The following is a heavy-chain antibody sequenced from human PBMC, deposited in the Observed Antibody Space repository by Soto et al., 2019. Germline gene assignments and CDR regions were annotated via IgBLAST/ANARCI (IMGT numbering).Heavy chain of an antibody. J-gene: IGHJ5*02. D-gene: IGHD3-3*01. CDR1: GGTFGNTA. Sequence: QVQLVQSGAEVKEPVSSVNVSCKTSGGTFGNTAVTWVRQVPGQGLEWIGGIVPLFGTANYAQKFRGRVMITADESKSTAYMDLSNLRSDDTAIYYCARDGDPGYSFWSGPLGGGRFDPWGQGTLVTVSS. V-gene: IGHV1-69*12. CDR3: ARDGDPGYSFWSGPLGGGRFDP. CDR2: IVPLFGTA.